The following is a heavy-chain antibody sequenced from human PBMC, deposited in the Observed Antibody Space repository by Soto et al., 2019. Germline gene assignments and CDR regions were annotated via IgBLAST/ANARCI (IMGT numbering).Heavy chain of an antibody. CDR3: AVSPPYSGYDVNWFDP. Sequence: PGGSLRLSCAASGFTFSSYGMHWVRQAPGKGLEWVAVISYDGSNKYYADSVKGRFTISRDNSKNTLYLQMNSLRAEDTAVYYCAVSPPYSGYDVNWFDPCGQGTLVTVSS. CDR1: GFTFSSYG. D-gene: IGHD5-12*01. V-gene: IGHV3-30*03. CDR2: ISYDGSNK. J-gene: IGHJ5*01.